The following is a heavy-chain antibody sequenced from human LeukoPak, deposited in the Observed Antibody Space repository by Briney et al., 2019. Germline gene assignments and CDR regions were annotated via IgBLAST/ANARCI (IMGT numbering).Heavy chain of an antibody. CDR1: GGSISSGGYY. V-gene: IGHV4-31*03. CDR2: IYYSGST. Sequence: SETLSLTCTVSGGSISSGGYYWSWIRQHPGKGLEWIGYIYYSGSTYYNPSLKSRVTISVDTSKNQFSLKLSSVTAADTAVYYCAREGQSPLGDSGHFDYWGQGTLVTVSS. J-gene: IGHJ4*02. CDR3: AREGQSPLGDSGHFDY. D-gene: IGHD4-17*01.